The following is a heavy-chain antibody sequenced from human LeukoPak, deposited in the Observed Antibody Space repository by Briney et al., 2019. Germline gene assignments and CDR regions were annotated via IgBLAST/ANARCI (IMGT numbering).Heavy chain of an antibody. CDR1: GFTFSSYG. J-gene: IGHJ3*02. CDR2: ISNDGSNK. V-gene: IGHV3-30*18. CDR3: AKGRGAFDI. D-gene: IGHD3-10*01. Sequence: GRSLRLSCVASGFTFSSYGMHWVRLAPGKGLEWVAVISNDGSNKYYADSVKGRFTISRDNSKNTLYLQMNSLRAEDTAVYYCAKGRGAFDIWGQGTMVTVSS.